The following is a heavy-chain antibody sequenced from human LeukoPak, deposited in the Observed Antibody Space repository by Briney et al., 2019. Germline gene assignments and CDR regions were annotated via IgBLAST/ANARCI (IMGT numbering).Heavy chain of an antibody. V-gene: IGHV4-39*01. CDR1: GDSISGSRFY. Sequence: SEPLSLTCTVSGDSISGSRFYWGWVPQPPGKGLEWFRSVYYRWSTFYNPSLKSRVAISVDTFRNQFSLKLSSVTATDTAVYFCARPNSFLYIGGLYYFDSWGQGTLVIVSS. J-gene: IGHJ4*02. D-gene: IGHD3/OR15-3a*01. CDR2: VYYRWST. CDR3: ARPNSFLYIGGLYYFDS.